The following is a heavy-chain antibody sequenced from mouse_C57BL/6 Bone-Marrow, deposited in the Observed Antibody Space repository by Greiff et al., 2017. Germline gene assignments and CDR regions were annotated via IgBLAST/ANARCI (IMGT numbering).Heavy chain of an antibody. V-gene: IGHV6-6*01. CDR1: GFTFSDAW. CDR2: IRNKANNHAT. Sequence: EVKVEESGGGLVQPGGSMKLSCAASGFTFSDAWMDWVRQSPAKGLEWVAEIRNKANNHATYYAESVKGRFTISRDDSKSSVYLQMNSLRAEDTGIYYCTRRAVGGYYAMDYWGQGTSVTVSS. D-gene: IGHD1-1*02. CDR3: TRRAVGGYYAMDY. J-gene: IGHJ4*01.